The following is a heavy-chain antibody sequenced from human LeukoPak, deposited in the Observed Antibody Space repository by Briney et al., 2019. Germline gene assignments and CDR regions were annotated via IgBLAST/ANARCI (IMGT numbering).Heavy chain of an antibody. D-gene: IGHD6-19*01. CDR3: ASGWETKYYFDY. CDR2: IIPIFGTA. Sequence: GASVKVSCKASGGTFSSYAISWVRQAPGQGLEWMGGIIPIFGTANYAQKFQGRVTITADESTSTAYMELSSLRSEDTAVYYCASGWETKYYFDYWGQGTLVTVSS. V-gene: IGHV1-69*13. J-gene: IGHJ4*02. CDR1: GGTFSSYA.